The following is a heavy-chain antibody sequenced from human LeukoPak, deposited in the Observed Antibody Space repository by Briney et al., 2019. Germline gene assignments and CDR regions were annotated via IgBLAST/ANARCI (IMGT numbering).Heavy chain of an antibody. D-gene: IGHD3-10*01. Sequence: GGTLRLSCAASGFTFSSYSMNWVRQAPGKGLEWVSYISSSSSTIYYADSVKGRFTISRDNAKNSLYLQMNSLRAEDTAVYYCARPPALWFGEFDAFDIWGQGTMVTVSS. CDR2: ISSSSSTI. CDR3: ARPPALWFGEFDAFDI. J-gene: IGHJ3*02. V-gene: IGHV3-48*01. CDR1: GFTFSSYS.